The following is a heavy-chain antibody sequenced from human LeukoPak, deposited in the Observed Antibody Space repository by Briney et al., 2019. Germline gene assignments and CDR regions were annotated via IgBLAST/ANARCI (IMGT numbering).Heavy chain of an antibody. D-gene: IGHD3-10*01. CDR1: GGSISSSNW. J-gene: IGHJ5*02. V-gene: IGHV4-4*02. CDR3: ARDGMYYYGLGRGGWFDP. Sequence: SETLSLTCAVSGGSISSSNWWSWVRQPPGKGLEWIGEIYHSGSTNYNPSLKSRVTISVDKSKNQFSLKLSSVTAADTAVYYCARDGMYYYGLGRGGWFDPWGQGTLVTVSS. CDR2: IYHSGST.